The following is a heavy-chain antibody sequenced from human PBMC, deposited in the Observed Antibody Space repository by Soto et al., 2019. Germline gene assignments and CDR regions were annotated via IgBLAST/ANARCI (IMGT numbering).Heavy chain of an antibody. V-gene: IGHV1-3*01. CDR1: GYTFSAYT. D-gene: IGHD3-3*02. CDR2: INAGSGNT. Sequence: QAQLVQSGAEMKKPGASVKVSCKATGYTFSAYTMNWVRQAPGQSLEWMGWINAGSGNTKYSQTFQGRVSITRDTSASTVYMELTGQTSEDTAVYYCARDTETLGPRANDALDIWGQGTMVTDSS. J-gene: IGHJ3*02. CDR3: ARDTETLGPRANDALDI.